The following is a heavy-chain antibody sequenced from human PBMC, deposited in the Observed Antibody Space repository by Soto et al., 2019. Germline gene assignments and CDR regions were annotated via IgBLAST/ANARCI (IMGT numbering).Heavy chain of an antibody. CDR2: IYHSGST. D-gene: IGHD1-26*01. Sequence: PSETLSLTCTVSGGSISSSSYFWGWIRQPPGKGLEWIGYIYHSGSTYYNPSLKSRVTISVDRSKNQFSLKLSSVTAADTAVYYCARDSGSYEGFGYWGQGTLVTVSS. CDR3: ARDSGSYEGFGY. CDR1: GGSISSSSYF. J-gene: IGHJ4*02. V-gene: IGHV4-39*07.